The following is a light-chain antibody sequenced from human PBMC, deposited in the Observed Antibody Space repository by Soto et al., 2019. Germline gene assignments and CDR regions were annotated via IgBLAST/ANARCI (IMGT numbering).Light chain of an antibody. CDR1: QDISKY. V-gene: IGKV1-33*01. J-gene: IGKJ4*01. Sequence: DIQMTQCPSSLSASVGDRGTITCQASQDISKYLSWCQQKPGKAPKLLIFDASNLETGVPSRFSASGSGTDFTFTISSLQPEDIATYYCQQYDSLPLTFGGGTKVDIK. CDR3: QQYDSLPLT. CDR2: DAS.